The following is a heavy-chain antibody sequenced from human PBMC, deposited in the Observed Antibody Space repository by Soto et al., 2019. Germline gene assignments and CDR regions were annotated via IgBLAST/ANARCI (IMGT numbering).Heavy chain of an antibody. CDR3: ARDWSSVYYGMDV. J-gene: IGHJ6*02. Sequence: GGSLRLSCAASGFTFSSYGMHWVRQAPGKGLEWVAVIWYDGSNKYYADSVKGRFTISRDNSKNTLYLQMNSLRAEDTAVYYCARDWSSVYYGMDVWGQGTTVTVSS. CDR2: IWYDGSNK. V-gene: IGHV3-33*01. CDR1: GFTFSSYG.